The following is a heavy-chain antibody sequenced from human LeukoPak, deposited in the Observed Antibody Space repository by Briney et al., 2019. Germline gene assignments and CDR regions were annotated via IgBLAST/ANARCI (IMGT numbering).Heavy chain of an antibody. V-gene: IGHV3-48*03. D-gene: IGHD6-19*01. J-gene: IGHJ4*02. Sequence: GGSLRLSCAASGFTFSSYEMNWVRQAPGKGLEWVSYISSSGSTRYYADSVKGRFTISRDDAKKSLYLQMNSLRAEDTAVYYCTRNGFSSGLDYWGQGTLVTVSS. CDR3: TRNGFSSGLDY. CDR1: GFTFSSYE. CDR2: ISSSGSTR.